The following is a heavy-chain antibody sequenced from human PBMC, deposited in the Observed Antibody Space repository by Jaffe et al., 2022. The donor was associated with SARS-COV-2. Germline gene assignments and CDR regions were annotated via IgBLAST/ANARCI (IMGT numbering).Heavy chain of an antibody. Sequence: EVQLVESGGGLVQPGGSLRLSCAASGFTFSSYEMNWVRQAPGKGLEWVSYISSSGSTIYYADSVKGRFTISRDNAKNSLYLQMNSLRAEDTAVYYCAINSGSLAFDYWGQGTLVTVSS. CDR1: GFTFSSYE. D-gene: IGHD1-26*01. J-gene: IGHJ4*02. CDR3: AINSGSLAFDY. CDR2: ISSSGSTI. V-gene: IGHV3-48*03.